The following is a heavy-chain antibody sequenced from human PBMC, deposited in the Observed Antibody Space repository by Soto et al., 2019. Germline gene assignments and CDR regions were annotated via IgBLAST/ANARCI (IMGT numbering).Heavy chain of an antibody. J-gene: IGHJ5*02. CDR3: AKDRSSAGTTVRFVP. CDR2: ISASGGNT. V-gene: IGHV3-23*01. D-gene: IGHD1-1*01. CDR1: GFTYSGYA. Sequence: EVQLLESGGGLVQPGGSLRLSCAASGFTYSGYAMSWVRQAPGRGLEWVLSISASGGNTYYADSVKGRFTISRDNSKNTLYLHVNSLIVVDTAIYYCAKDRSSAGTTVRFVPWGQGTLVTVSS.